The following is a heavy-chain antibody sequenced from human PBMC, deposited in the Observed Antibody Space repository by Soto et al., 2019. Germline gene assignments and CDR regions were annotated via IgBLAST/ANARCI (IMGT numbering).Heavy chain of an antibody. J-gene: IGHJ4*01. CDR1: GYAFTNHG. CDR2: VSGYNGKT. D-gene: IGHD2-8*01. V-gene: IGHV1-18*04. CDR3: ARDLYPLAYYFDY. Sequence: VASVKVSCKASGYAFTNHGISWVRQAPGHGLEWMGWVSGYNGKTKYAQELQGRVTMTTETSTSTAYMELRSLRSDDTAVYYCARDLYPLAYYFDYWG.